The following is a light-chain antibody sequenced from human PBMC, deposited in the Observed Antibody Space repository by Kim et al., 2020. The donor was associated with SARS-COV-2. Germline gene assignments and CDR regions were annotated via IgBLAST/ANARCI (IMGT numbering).Light chain of an antibody. CDR1: RRDVGGYNY. CDR2: EVN. J-gene: IGLJ3*02. CDR3: SSFAGSSTLGV. Sequence: QSALTQPPSASGSPGQSVTISCTGTRRDVGGYNYVSWYQHHPGKAPKLIMYEVNKRPSGVPDRFTGSKSGNTASLTVSGVQVEDEAYYYCSSFAGSSTLGVFGGGTQLTVL. V-gene: IGLV2-8*01.